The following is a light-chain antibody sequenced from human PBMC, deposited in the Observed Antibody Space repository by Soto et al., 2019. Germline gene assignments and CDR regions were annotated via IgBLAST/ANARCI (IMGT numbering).Light chain of an antibody. V-gene: IGLV2-23*01. CDR1: SSDVGRYNL. J-gene: IGLJ1*01. Sequence: ALTQPASVSGSPGQSITISCTGTSSDVGRYNLVSWYQQHPGKAPKLIIYEDSKRPSGVSNRFSGSKSGNTASLTISGLQAEDEADYYCCSYAGRTTFDVFGTGTKLTVL. CDR3: CSYAGRTTFDV. CDR2: EDS.